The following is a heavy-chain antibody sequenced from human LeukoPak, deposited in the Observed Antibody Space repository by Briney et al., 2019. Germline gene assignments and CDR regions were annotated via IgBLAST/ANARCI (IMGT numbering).Heavy chain of an antibody. CDR2: IYPSDSYT. D-gene: IGHD2-15*01. CDR3: ARQEPVVVAATDRFDP. CDR1: GYSFTSYW. J-gene: IGHJ5*02. Sequence: GESLKISCKGSGYSFTSYWISWVRQMPGKGLEWMGRIYPSDSYTNYSPSFQGHVTISADKSISTAYLQWSSLKASDTAMYYCARQEPVVVAATDRFDPWGQGTLVTVPS. V-gene: IGHV5-10-1*01.